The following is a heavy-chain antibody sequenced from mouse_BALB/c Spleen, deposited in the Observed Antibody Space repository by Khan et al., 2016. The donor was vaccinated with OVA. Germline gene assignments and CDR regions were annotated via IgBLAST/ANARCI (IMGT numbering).Heavy chain of an antibody. CDR1: GYSFTSYW. Sequence: VQLQQSGTVLARPGASVKMSCKASGYSFTSYWMHWVKQRPGQGLEWTGAIYPGNSDTSYNQKFKGKAKLTAVTSASTAYMELSSLTNEDSAVYYCTDGNYVGWFAYWGQGTLVTVSA. V-gene: IGHV1-5*01. CDR3: TDGNYVGWFAY. CDR2: IYPGNSDT. D-gene: IGHD2-1*01. J-gene: IGHJ3*01.